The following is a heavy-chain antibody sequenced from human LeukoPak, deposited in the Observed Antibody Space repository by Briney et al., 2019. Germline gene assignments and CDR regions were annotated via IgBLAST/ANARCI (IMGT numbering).Heavy chain of an antibody. CDR1: GGSISSYY. V-gene: IGHV4-59*08. D-gene: IGHD6-13*01. CDR3: ARQDGSREIDY. CDR2: IYYSGST. Sequence: SETLSLTCTVSGGSISSYYWSWIRQPPGKGLEWIGYIYYSGSTNYNPSLKSRVTISVDTSKNQFSLKLSSVTAADTAVYYCARQDGSREIDYWGQGTLVTVSS. J-gene: IGHJ4*02.